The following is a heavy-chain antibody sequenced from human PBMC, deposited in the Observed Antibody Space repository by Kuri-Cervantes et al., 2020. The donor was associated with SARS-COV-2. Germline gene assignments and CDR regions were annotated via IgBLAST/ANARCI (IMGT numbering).Heavy chain of an antibody. CDR3: AREGGYGGNSGSWFDP. V-gene: IGHV3-74*01. CDR2: MNGDGSSI. D-gene: IGHD4-23*01. CDR1: GFTFSRDT. J-gene: IGHJ5*02. Sequence: GGSLRLSCAASGFTFSRDTMYWVRQAPGKGLVWVSRMNGDGSSITYADSVKGRFTISRDNAKNSLYLQMNSLRAEDTALYHCAREGGYGGNSGSWFDPWGQGTLVTVSS.